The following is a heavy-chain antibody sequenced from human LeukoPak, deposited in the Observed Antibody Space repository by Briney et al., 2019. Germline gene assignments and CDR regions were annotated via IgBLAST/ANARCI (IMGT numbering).Heavy chain of an antibody. CDR3: ARDGVPFLEWLDHIDH. Sequence: GGSLRLSCAASGFTFRNYAMHWVRQAPGKGLEWVAVVLYDGRKTYYTDSVKGRFTISRDNFKNTLDLQMSSLTTEDTAVYYCARDGVPFLEWLDHIDHWGQGTLVTVSS. D-gene: IGHD3-3*01. V-gene: IGHV3-30*04. CDR1: GFTFRNYA. J-gene: IGHJ4*02. CDR2: VLYDGRKT.